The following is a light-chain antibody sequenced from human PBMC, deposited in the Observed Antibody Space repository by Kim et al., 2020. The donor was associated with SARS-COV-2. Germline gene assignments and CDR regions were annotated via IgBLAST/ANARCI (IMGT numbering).Light chain of an antibody. V-gene: IGKV3-15*01. CDR3: QQYNDWPPIT. CDR2: HAS. CDR1: ESIGSD. J-gene: IGKJ4*01. Sequence: PGERATLSCRASESIGSDLAWYQQKPGQAPRLLIYHASTRATGVPGRFSGSGFGTEFSLSISSLQSEDFAVYHCQQYNDWPPITFGGGTKVDIK.